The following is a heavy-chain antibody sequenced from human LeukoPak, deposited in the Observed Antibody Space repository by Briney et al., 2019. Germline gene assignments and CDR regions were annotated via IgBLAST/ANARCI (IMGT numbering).Heavy chain of an antibody. CDR1: GVSISSYY. CDR3: ARSIFGAYYYYGMDV. V-gene: IGHV4-59*01. D-gene: IGHD3-3*01. CDR2: IYYSGST. Sequence: PSETLSLTCTASGVSISSYYWSWIRQPPGKGLEWIGYIYYSGSTNYNPSLKSRVTISVDTSKNQFSLKLSSVTAADTAVYYCARSIFGAYYYYGMDVWGQGTTVTVSS. J-gene: IGHJ6*02.